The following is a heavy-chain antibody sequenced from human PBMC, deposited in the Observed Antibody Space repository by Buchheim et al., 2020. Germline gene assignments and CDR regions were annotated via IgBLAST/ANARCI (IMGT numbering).Heavy chain of an antibody. Sequence: QVQLQESGPGLVKPSGTLSLTCAVSGGSISSSNWWSGVRQPPGKGLEWIGEIYHSGSTNYNPSLKSRVTISVEQSKNQLSPKLSSVTAADTAVYYCARSSRLNIVATRVEGMDVWGQGTT. CDR1: GGSISSSNW. CDR3: ARSSRLNIVATRVEGMDV. V-gene: IGHV4-4*02. D-gene: IGHD5-12*01. J-gene: IGHJ6*02. CDR2: IYHSGST.